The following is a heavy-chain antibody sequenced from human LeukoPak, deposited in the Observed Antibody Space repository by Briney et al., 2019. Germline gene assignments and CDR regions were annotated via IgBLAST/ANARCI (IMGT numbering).Heavy chain of an antibody. J-gene: IGHJ6*03. D-gene: IGHD2-2*01. Sequence: PSETLSLTCTVSGGSISSYYWSWIRQPAGKGLEWIGRIYTSGSTNYNPCLKSRVTMSVDTSKSQFSLKLSSVTAADTAVYYCARGPEHQLLPPYYYYYMDVWGKGTTVTVSS. CDR1: GGSISSYY. CDR2: IYTSGST. CDR3: ARGPEHQLLPPYYYYYMDV. V-gene: IGHV4-4*07.